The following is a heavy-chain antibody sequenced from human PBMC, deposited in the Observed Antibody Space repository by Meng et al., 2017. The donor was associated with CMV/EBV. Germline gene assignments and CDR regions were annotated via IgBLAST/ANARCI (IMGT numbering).Heavy chain of an antibody. CDR3: ARGPTAAAWGDY. V-gene: IGHV4-59*01. CDR2: IYYSGST. CDR1: GGSISSYY. J-gene: IGHJ4*02. Sequence: GPLRLSCTVSGGSISSYYWSWIRQPPGKGLEWIGYIYYSGSTNYNPSLKSRVTISVDTSKNQFSLKLSSVTAADTAVYYCARGPTAAAWGDYWGQGTLVTVSS. D-gene: IGHD6-13*01.